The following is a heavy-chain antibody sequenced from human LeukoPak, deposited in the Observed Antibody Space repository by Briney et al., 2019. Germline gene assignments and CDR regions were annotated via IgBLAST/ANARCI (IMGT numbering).Heavy chain of an antibody. CDR1: GFTFSSCG. CDR3: ANWGRFDP. V-gene: IGHV3-23*01. Sequence: GGSLRLSCAASGFTFSSCGMSWVRQAPGKGLEWVSAISGSGSSTYYADSVKGRFTISRDNSKNTLYLQMNSLRADDTAVYYCANWGRFDPWGQGTLVTVSS. D-gene: IGHD3-16*01. J-gene: IGHJ5*02. CDR2: ISGSGSST.